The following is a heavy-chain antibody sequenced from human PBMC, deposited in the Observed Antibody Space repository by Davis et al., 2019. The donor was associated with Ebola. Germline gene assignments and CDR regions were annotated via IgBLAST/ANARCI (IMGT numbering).Heavy chain of an antibody. J-gene: IGHJ6*02. Sequence: GESLKISCAASGFTFRSYAMSWVRQAPGKGLEWVSAISGSGGSTYYADSAKGRFTISRDNSKNTLYLQMNSLRAEDTAVHYCAKVDCSGGSCYGMDVWGQGTTVTVSS. V-gene: IGHV3-23*01. CDR3: AKVDCSGGSCYGMDV. D-gene: IGHD2-15*01. CDR2: ISGSGGST. CDR1: GFTFRSYA.